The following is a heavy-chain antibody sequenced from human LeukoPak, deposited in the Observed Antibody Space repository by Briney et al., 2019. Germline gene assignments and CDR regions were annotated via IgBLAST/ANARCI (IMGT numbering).Heavy chain of an antibody. Sequence: SQTLSLTCTVAGDSISSYYWSWIRQPPGKGMEWDGYIYHSGSTNYDPSHKSRVTISADTSKDQFSLKLDSVTAADAAVYYCATGYSSTWYYFDYLGQGTLVTVSS. CDR2: IYHSGST. J-gene: IGHJ4*02. D-gene: IGHD6-13*01. V-gene: IGHV4-59*01. CDR1: GDSISSYY. CDR3: ATGYSSTWYYFDY.